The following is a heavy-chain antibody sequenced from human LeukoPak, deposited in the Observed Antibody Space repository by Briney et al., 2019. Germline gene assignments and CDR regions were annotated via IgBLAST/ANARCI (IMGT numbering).Heavy chain of an antibody. D-gene: IGHD2-15*01. CDR3: ARSRGYCSGVSCYGDY. CDR1: GFNFSSHS. J-gene: IGHJ4*02. Sequence: GGSLRLSCTGSGFNFSSHSINWVRQAPGKGLEWVSYINTRGDTIYYADSVKGRFTISRDNAKNSSYLQMNSLRAEDTAVYYCARSRGYCSGVSCYGDYWGQGIPVTVSS. CDR2: INTRGDTI. V-gene: IGHV3-48*04.